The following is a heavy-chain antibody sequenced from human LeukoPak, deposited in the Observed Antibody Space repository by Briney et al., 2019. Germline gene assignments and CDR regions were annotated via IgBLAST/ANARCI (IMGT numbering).Heavy chain of an antibody. D-gene: IGHD6-19*01. CDR1: GFTFSNHN. V-gene: IGHV3-21*01. CDR3: ARGGVYSSGWYVDY. Sequence: GGSLRLSCAASGFTFSNHNMNWVRQAPGKGLEWVSSISTSSSYIYYADSVKGRFTISRDNAKNPLYLQMNSLRAEDTAVYYCARGGVYSSGWYVDYWGQGTLVTVSS. CDR2: ISTSSSYI. J-gene: IGHJ4*02.